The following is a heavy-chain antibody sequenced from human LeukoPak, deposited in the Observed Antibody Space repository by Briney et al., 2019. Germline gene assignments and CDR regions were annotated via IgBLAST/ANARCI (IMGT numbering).Heavy chain of an antibody. Sequence: SETLSLTCTVSGGSISSYYWSWIRQPPGKGLEWIGYIYYSGSTNYNPSLKSRVTISVDTSKNQFSLKLSSVTAADTAVYYCAREATYYYGSGSYHTFDYWGQGTLVTVSS. CDR3: AREATYYYGSGSYHTFDY. J-gene: IGHJ4*02. D-gene: IGHD3-10*01. CDR1: GGSISSYY. V-gene: IGHV4-59*01. CDR2: IYYSGST.